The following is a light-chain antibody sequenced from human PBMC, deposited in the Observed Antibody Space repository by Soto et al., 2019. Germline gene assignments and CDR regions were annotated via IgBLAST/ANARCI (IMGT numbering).Light chain of an antibody. CDR3: QQRSNWPIT. CDR2: GAS. V-gene: IGKV3D-20*02. CDR1: QSVSSSY. Sequence: DIRLTQSAGTLSLSPGERATLSCRASQSVSSSYLAWYQQKPGQAPRLLIYGASSRATGIPDRFSGSGSGTDFTLTISSLEPEDFAVYYCQQRSNWPITFGQGTRLEIK. J-gene: IGKJ5*01.